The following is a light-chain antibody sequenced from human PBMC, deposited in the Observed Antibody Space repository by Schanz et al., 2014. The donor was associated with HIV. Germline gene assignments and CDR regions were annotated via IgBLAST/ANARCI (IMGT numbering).Light chain of an antibody. Sequence: DIQMTQSPSLLSASVGDRVTITCRASQGISTSLAWLQQKPGKAPKSLIYAASNLQSGVPSKISGRGSGTDFTLTITSLQPEDFATYYCQQFNSYFGQGTNVEIK. V-gene: IGKV1-16*02. CDR1: QGISTS. CDR3: QQFNSY. J-gene: IGKJ2*01. CDR2: AAS.